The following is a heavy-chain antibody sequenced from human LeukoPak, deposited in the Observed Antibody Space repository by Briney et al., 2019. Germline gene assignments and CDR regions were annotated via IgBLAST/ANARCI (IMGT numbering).Heavy chain of an antibody. CDR3: AKAPVTTCRGAYCYPFDY. J-gene: IGHJ4*02. CDR1: RGTLSSYA. D-gene: IGHD2-21*01. Sequence: RDSVKVSSKPSRGTLSSYAISWVRPAPGHGLEWKGGNIPIFGTANYAQKLQGRVTITADESTTTAYMELSRLCSEDTAVYYCAKAPVTTCRGAYCYPFDYWGQGTLVTVSS. V-gene: IGHV1-69*13. CDR2: NIPIFGTA.